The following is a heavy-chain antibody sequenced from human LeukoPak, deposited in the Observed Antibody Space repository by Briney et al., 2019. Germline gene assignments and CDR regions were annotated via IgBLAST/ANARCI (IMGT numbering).Heavy chain of an antibody. Sequence: ASVEVSCKASGYTFTSYGISWVRQAPGQGLEWMGWISAYNGNTNYAQKLQGRVTMTTDTSTSTAYMELRSLRSDDTAVYYCASGELLPDGYYYYYGMDVWGQGTTVTVSS. D-gene: IGHD1-26*01. CDR3: ASGELLPDGYYYYYGMDV. CDR2: ISAYNGNT. CDR1: GYTFTSYG. V-gene: IGHV1-18*01. J-gene: IGHJ6*02.